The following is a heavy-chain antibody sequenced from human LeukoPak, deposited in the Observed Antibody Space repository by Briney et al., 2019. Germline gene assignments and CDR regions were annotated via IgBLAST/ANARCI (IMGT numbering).Heavy chain of an antibody. D-gene: IGHD3-10*01. CDR3: AKDIVGAFWGSGSHFDY. V-gene: IGHV3-9*01. CDR2: ISWNSGSI. CDR1: GFTLYDYA. J-gene: IGHJ4*02. Sequence: AGGSLRLSWAASGFTLYDYAMHWVRQGPGEGLEWVSGISWNSGSIGYADSVKGRFTISRGNAKNFLYLQMHSLRGEDTAFYYCAKDIVGAFWGSGSHFDYWAQGTLVTVSS.